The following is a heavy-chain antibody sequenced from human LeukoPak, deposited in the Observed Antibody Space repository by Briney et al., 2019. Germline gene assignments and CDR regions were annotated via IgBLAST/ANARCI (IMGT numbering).Heavy chain of an antibody. D-gene: IGHD5-18*01. CDR1: GGSFSGYY. J-gene: IGHJ4*02. CDR2: INHSGST. CDR3: ARESEGYSYGYFTKSGYFDY. V-gene: IGHV4-34*01. Sequence: SETLSLTCAVYGGSFSGYYWSWIRQPPGKGLEWIGEINHSGSTNYNPSLKSRVTISVDTSKNQFSLKLSSVTAADTAVYYCARESEGYSYGYFTKSGYFDYWGQGTLVTVSS.